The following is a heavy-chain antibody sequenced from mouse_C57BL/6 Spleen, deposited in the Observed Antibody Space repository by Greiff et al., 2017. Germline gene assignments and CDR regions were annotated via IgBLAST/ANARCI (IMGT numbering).Heavy chain of an antibody. V-gene: IGHV5-17*01. J-gene: IGHJ2*01. Sequence: EVKLEESGGGLVKPGGSLKLSCAASGFTFSDYGMHWVRQAPEKGLEWVAYISSGSSTIYYADTVKGRFTISRDNAKNTLFLQMTSLRSEDTAMYYCARGVYYYGSSYYFDYWGQGTTLTVSS. CDR2: ISSGSSTI. CDR1: GFTFSDYG. D-gene: IGHD1-1*01. CDR3: ARGVYYYGSSYYFDY.